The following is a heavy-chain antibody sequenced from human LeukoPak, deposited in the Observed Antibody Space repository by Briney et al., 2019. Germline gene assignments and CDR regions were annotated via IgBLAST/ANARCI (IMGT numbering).Heavy chain of an antibody. J-gene: IGHJ4*02. CDR1: GGTFSSYA. CDR2: IIPILGIA. CDR3: ARIPPRYCSGGSCLPC. Sequence: ASVKVSCKTSGGTFSSYAISWVRQAPAQGLEWMGRIIPILGIANYAQKFQGRVTITADKSTRTDYMELSSLRSEDTAVYYCARIPPRYCSGGSCLPCWGQGTLVTVSS. D-gene: IGHD2-15*01. V-gene: IGHV1-69*04.